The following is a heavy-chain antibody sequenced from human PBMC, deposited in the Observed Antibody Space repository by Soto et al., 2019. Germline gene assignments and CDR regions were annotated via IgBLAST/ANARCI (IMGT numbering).Heavy chain of an antibody. CDR1: GFSMSSGGYY. J-gene: IGHJ4*02. Sequence: QVQLQESGPGQVKASQTLSLTCTVSGFSMSSGGYYWSWIRQHPGKGLEWLGYIYYSGSTYYNPSLKSRVIISVDTSKNQFSLKLSSVTAADTAVYYCASSFYGAGSYCLDYWGQGTLVTVSS. D-gene: IGHD3-10*01. CDR3: ASSFYGAGSYCLDY. CDR2: IYYSGST. V-gene: IGHV4-31*03.